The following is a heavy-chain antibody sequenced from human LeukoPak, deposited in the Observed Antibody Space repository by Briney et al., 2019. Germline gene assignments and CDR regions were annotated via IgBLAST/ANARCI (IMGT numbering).Heavy chain of an antibody. J-gene: IGHJ4*02. CDR1: GGTFSSYA. D-gene: IGHD1-26*01. CDR2: IIPIFGTA. Sequence: GASVKDSCKASGGTFSSYAISWVRQAPGQGLEWMGGIIPIFGTANYAQKFQGRVTITADESTSTAYMELSSLRSEDTAVYYCARDRVGAPYYFDYWGQGTLVTVSS. CDR3: ARDRVGAPYYFDY. V-gene: IGHV1-69*13.